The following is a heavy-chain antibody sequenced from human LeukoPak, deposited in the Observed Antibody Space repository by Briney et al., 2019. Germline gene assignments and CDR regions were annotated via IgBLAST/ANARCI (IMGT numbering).Heavy chain of an antibody. CDR3: AKGKTHYYGPGDS. CDR2: ISGSGGSP. CDR1: DFTFSDYA. Sequence: GGSLRLSCAASDFTFSDYAMSWVRHVPGKGLEWVSGISGSGGSPFYSDSVKGRFIISRDNSQNTVYLQMNSLRAEDTALYYCAKGKTHYYGPGDSWGQGTLVTVSS. D-gene: IGHD3-10*01. V-gene: IGHV3-23*01. J-gene: IGHJ4*02.